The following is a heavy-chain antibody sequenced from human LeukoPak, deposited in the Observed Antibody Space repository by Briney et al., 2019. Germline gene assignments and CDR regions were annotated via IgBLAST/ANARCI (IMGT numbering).Heavy chain of an antibody. V-gene: IGHV3-48*01. Sequence: GGSLRLSCAASGFTFSSYSMNWVRQAPGKGLEWVSYISSSSSTIYYADSVKGRFTISRDNAKNSLYLQMNSLRAEDTAVYYCARPRYSGSYYVSDYWGQGTLVTVSS. D-gene: IGHD1-26*01. CDR3: ARPRYSGSYYVSDY. J-gene: IGHJ4*02. CDR1: GFTFSSYS. CDR2: ISSSSSTI.